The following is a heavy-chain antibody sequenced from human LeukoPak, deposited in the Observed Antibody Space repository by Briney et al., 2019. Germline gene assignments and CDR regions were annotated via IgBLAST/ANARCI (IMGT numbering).Heavy chain of an antibody. V-gene: IGHV3-23*01. CDR2: IGGSVGSM. Sequence: PGGSLRLSCAASGFTFSSYAMHWVRQAPGKGLEWVSNIGGSVGSMFYAASVKGRFAISRDNSKKTLFLQMNNLRVEDTAVYYCAKRGNSWDLFDYWGQGTLVTVSS. CDR3: AKRGNSWDLFDY. D-gene: IGHD6-13*01. CDR1: GFTFSSYA. J-gene: IGHJ4*02.